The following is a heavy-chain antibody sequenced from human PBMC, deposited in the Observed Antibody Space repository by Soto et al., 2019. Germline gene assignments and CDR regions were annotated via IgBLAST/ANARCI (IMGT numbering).Heavy chain of an antibody. Sequence: QVQLQESGPGLVKSSQTLSLTCTVSGGSISSGAYYWSWIRQHPGKDLEWIGYINYSGTTYLSPSLQSRGTMSVDTSKNQFSLRLRSVTAADTAVYFCARVSCNAFDVWGQGTMVSVSS. J-gene: IGHJ3*01. CDR3: ARVSCNAFDV. V-gene: IGHV4-31*03. CDR1: GGSISSGAYY. CDR2: INYSGTT.